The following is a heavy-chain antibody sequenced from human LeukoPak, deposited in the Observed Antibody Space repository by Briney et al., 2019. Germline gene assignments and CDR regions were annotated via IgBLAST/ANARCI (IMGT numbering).Heavy chain of an antibody. CDR2: IYTSGST. CDR1: GGSISSGSYY. CDR3: ARDRIYGSGSDHFDY. J-gene: IGHJ4*02. D-gene: IGHD3-10*01. V-gene: IGHV4-61*02. Sequence: SETLSLTCTVSGGSISSGSYYWSWIRQPAGKGLEWIGRIYTSGSTNYNPSLKSRVTISVDTSKNQFSLKLSSATAADTAVYYCARDRIYGSGSDHFDYWGQGTLVTVSS.